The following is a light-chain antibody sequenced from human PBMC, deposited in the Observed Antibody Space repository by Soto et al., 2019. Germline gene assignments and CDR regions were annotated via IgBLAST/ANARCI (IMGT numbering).Light chain of an antibody. CDR2: TSS. J-gene: IGKJ1*01. CDR1: QSIGRN. V-gene: IGKV1-39*01. CDR3: QQSYSTPPT. Sequence: DIQMTQSAASLSASVGDSVTISCRASQSIGRNLNWYQQKPGKAPTLLIFTSSSLQSGVPSRFSGSGSGTDFILTISSLQPEDFATYYCQQSYSTPPTFGQGTKVDIK.